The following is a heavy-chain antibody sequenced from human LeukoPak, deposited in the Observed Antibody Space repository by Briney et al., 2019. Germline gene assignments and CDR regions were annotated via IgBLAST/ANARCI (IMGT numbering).Heavy chain of an antibody. J-gene: IGHJ2*01. CDR2: LRGGGET. V-gene: IGHV3-23*01. Sequence: SGGSLRLSCAASGFSFTNYSMSWVRQAPGRGPEWVSSLRGGGETFYADSVKGRFTLSRDDSRNTVYLQLNNLRVEDTAIYYCAKMQGYFDLWGRGTLVTVSS. CDR3: AKMQGYFDL. CDR1: GFSFTNYS.